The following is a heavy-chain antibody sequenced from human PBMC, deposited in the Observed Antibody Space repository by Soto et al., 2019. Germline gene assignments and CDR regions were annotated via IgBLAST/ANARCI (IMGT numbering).Heavy chain of an antibody. V-gene: IGHV3-74*01. CDR2: IKSDGSST. CDR1: GFLFNTYW. Sequence: EVQLVESGGGLVQPGGSLRLSCAASGFLFNTYWMFWVRQAPRKGLLWVSRIKSDGSSTNYADSVKGRFTISRDNAKNTLYLQMTSLRAEDTAVYYCAIGLDEYNYFTYWGKGKLSPVS. CDR3: AIGLDEYNYFTY. J-gene: IGHJ4*02. D-gene: IGHD6-6*01.